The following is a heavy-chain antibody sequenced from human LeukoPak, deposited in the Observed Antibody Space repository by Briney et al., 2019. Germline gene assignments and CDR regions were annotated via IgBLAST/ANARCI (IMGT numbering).Heavy chain of an antibody. D-gene: IGHD6-13*01. Sequence: GGSLRLSCAASGFTFSSYGMHWVRQAPGKGLEWVATIWYDGTYKNYADSVKSRFTISRDNSKNTLYLQMNSLRAEDTAVYYCARDRSSSWYGGSLCGMDVWGQGTTITVSS. J-gene: IGHJ6*02. CDR2: IWYDGTYK. CDR3: ARDRSSSWYGGSLCGMDV. V-gene: IGHV3-33*01. CDR1: GFTFSSYG.